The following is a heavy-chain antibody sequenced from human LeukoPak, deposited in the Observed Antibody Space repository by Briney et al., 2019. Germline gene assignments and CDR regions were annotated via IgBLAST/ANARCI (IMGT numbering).Heavy chain of an antibody. CDR1: GGSFSGYY. D-gene: IGHD1-26*01. Sequence: SETLSLTCAVYGGSFSGYYWSWIRQPPGKGLELIGEINHSGSTNYNQSLKSRVTISVDTSKNQFPLKLSSVTAADTAVYYCAISGSYLGYFQHWGQGTLVTVSS. CDR3: AISGSYLGYFQH. CDR2: INHSGST. V-gene: IGHV4-34*01. J-gene: IGHJ1*01.